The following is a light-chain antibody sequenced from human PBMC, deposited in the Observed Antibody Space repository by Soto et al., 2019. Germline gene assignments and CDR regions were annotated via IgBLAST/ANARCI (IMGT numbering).Light chain of an antibody. CDR2: EGS. Sequence: QSVLTQPASVSGSPGQSITISCTGTSSDVGSYNLVSWYQQQPGKAPKLMIYEGSKRPSGVSNRFSGSKSGNTASLTISGLQAEDEADYYCCSYAGSSTPVVFGGGTKVTVL. CDR3: CSYAGSSTPVV. CDR1: SSDVGSYNL. V-gene: IGLV2-23*01. J-gene: IGLJ2*01.